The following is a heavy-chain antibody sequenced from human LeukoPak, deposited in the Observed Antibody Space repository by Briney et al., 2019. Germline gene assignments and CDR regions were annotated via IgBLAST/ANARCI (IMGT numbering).Heavy chain of an antibody. J-gene: IGHJ4*02. CDR3: AKDRTGYYARFDY. D-gene: IGHD3-9*01. CDR2: INSDGTST. V-gene: IGHV3-74*01. CDR1: GFTFSSYW. Sequence: PGGSLRLSCAASGFTFSSYWMHWVRQAPGKGLVWVSRINSDGTSTSYADSVRGRFTISRDNAKNTLYLQMNSLRAEDTAVYYCAKDRTGYYARFDYWGQGTLVTVSS.